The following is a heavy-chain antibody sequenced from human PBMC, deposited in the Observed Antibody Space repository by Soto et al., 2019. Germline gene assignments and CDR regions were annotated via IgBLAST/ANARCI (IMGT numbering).Heavy chain of an antibody. Sequence: QVQLPESGPGLVQPSQTLSLPCTVSGGSITSGFYYWSWIRQHPGEGLAWIGYIYYSGRTYYSPSLKSRVTISVDTSKDQFSLNLSSVTAADTAVYYCARSDGYNFDYWGKGTLVTVSS. CDR1: GGSITSGFYY. CDR3: ARSDGYNFDY. D-gene: IGHD5-12*01. J-gene: IGHJ4*02. V-gene: IGHV4-31*03. CDR2: IYYSGRT.